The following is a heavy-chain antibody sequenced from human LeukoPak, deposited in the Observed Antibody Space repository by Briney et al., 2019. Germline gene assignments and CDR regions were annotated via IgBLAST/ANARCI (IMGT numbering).Heavy chain of an antibody. D-gene: IGHD3-10*01. CDR3: ARAGGSGSYSVRVYNWFDP. CDR2: IYYSGST. CDR1: GRSISSYY. Sequence: RTSETLSLTCTVSGRSISSYYWSWIRQPPGKGLEWIGYIYYSGSTNYNPSLKSRVTISVDTSKNQFSLKLSSVTAADTAVYYCARAGGSGSYSVRVYNWFDPWGQGTLVTVSS. V-gene: IGHV4-59*01. J-gene: IGHJ5*02.